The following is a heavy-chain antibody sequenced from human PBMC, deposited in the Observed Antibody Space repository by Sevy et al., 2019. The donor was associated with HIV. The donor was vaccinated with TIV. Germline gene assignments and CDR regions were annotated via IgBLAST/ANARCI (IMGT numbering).Heavy chain of an antibody. Sequence: GGSLRLSCAASGFTFSSDAMTWVRQAPGKGLEWVSGISGSGYSTYYADSVKGRFTISRDNSKNTLYLQMNSLRAEDRAVYYCAKEGGGSNYDSSGLFDYWGQGTLVTVSS. V-gene: IGHV3-23*01. CDR3: AKEGGGSNYDSSGLFDY. D-gene: IGHD3-22*01. J-gene: IGHJ4*02. CDR2: ISGSGYST. CDR1: GFTFSSDA.